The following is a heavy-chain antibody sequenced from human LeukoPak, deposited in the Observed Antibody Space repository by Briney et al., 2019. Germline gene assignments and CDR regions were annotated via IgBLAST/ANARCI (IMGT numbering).Heavy chain of an antibody. CDR1: GGSVSSGSHP. V-gene: IGHV4-61*01. J-gene: IGHJ4*02. D-gene: IGHD6-13*01. CDR2: SSNSGCT. Sequence: PSETLSLTCTVSGGSVSSGSHPWSRIRQPPGKGLEWIGYSSNSGCTNYNPSLKSRVTISVDTSKNQFSLKLSSVTAADTAVYYCARGGRKQQLVLGYWGQGTLVTVSS. CDR3: ARGGRKQQLVLGY.